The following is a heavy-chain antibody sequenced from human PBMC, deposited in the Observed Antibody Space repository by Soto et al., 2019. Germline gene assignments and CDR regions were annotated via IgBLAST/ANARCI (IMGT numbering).Heavy chain of an antibody. CDR1: GFTFDDYA. J-gene: IGHJ4*02. V-gene: IGHV3-9*01. CDR3: AKDKTLSGWYAFDY. CDR2: ISWNSGSI. D-gene: IGHD6-19*01. Sequence: HPGGSLRLSCAASGFTFDDYAMHWVRQAPGKGLEWVSGISWNSGSIGYADSVKGRFTISRDNAKNSLYLQMNSLRAEDTALYYCAKDKTLSGWYAFDYWGQGTLVTVSS.